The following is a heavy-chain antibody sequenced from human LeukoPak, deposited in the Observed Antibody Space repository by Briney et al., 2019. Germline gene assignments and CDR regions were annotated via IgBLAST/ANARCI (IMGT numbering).Heavy chain of an antibody. CDR1: GGSISSGGYS. CDR2: IYYSGST. Sequence: PSETLSLTCAVSGGSISSGGYSWSWIRQPPGKGLEWIGYIYYSGSTNYNPSLKSRVTISVDTSKNQFSLKLSSVTAADTAVYYCARDPGPRTMIVVAPNWYFDLWGRGTLVTVSS. V-gene: IGHV4-61*08. CDR3: ARDPGPRTMIVVAPNWYFDL. J-gene: IGHJ2*01. D-gene: IGHD3-22*01.